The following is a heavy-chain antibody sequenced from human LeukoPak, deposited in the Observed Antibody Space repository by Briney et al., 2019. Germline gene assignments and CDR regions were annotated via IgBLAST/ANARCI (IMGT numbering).Heavy chain of an antibody. Sequence: ASVKVSCKAAGYTFTSYDINWVRQAAGQGREWMGWMNPNSGNTGYAQKFQGRVTMTRNTSISTAYMELSSLRSEDTAVYYCAIGVVPAASDYWGQGTLVTVSS. CDR3: AIGVVPAASDY. J-gene: IGHJ4*02. CDR1: GYTFTSYD. D-gene: IGHD2-2*01. V-gene: IGHV1-8*01. CDR2: MNPNSGNT.